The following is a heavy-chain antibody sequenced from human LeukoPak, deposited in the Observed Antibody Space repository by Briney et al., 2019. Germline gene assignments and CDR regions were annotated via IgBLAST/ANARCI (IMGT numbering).Heavy chain of an antibody. CDR2: INPNSGGT. CDR3: ARVQYSSSSAVDY. J-gene: IGHJ4*02. D-gene: IGHD6-6*01. CDR1: GSTFTDYY. Sequence: ASVKVSCKASGSTFTDYYMHWVRQAPGQGLEWMGWINPNSGGTNYAQKFQGRVTMARDTSISTAYMELSRLRSDDTAVYYCARVQYSSSSAVDYWGQGTLVTVSS. V-gene: IGHV1-2*02.